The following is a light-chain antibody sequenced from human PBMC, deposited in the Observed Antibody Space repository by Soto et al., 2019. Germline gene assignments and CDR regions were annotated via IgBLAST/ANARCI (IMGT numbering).Light chain of an antibody. Sequence: DIQLTQSPSFLSASVGERVTITCRASQGIRSYLAWYQQKPGKAPKLLIYAASTLQSGVPSRFSGSGSGTEFTLTISSLQPEDFATYHFQQFNSYPFTFGPGTKVDIK. CDR2: AAS. CDR3: QQFNSYPFT. J-gene: IGKJ3*01. CDR1: QGIRSY. V-gene: IGKV1-9*01.